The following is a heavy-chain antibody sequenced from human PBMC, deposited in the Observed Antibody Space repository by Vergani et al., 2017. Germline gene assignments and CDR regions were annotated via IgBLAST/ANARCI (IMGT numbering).Heavy chain of an antibody. D-gene: IGHD1-1*01. J-gene: IGHJ4*02. V-gene: IGHV1-69*13. CDR2: IIPIFGTA. CDR3: ARAGRTGDFDY. CDR1: GYTFTSYG. Sequence: QVQLVQSGAEVKKPGASVKVSCKASGYTFTSYGISWVRQAPGQGLEWMGGIIPIFGTANYAQKFQGRVTITADESTSTAYMELSSLRSEDTAVYYCARAGRTGDFDYWGQGTLVTVSS.